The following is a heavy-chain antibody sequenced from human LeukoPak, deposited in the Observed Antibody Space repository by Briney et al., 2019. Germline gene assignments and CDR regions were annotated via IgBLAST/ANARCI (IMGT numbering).Heavy chain of an antibody. CDR2: IYYSGST. CDR1: GGSISSSSYY. CDR3: ARPRYSYGYMGIDY. D-gene: IGHD5-18*01. Sequence: SETLSLTCTVSGGSISSSSYYWGWIRQPPGKGLEWIGSIYYSGSTYYNPSLKSRATISVDTSKNQFSLKLSSVTAADTAVYYCARPRYSYGYMGIDYWGQGTLVTVSS. J-gene: IGHJ4*02. V-gene: IGHV4-39*01.